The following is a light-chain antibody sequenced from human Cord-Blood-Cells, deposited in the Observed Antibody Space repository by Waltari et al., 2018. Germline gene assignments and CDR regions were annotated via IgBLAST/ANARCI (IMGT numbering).Light chain of an antibody. CDR1: SSDVGSYNL. V-gene: IGLV2-18*02. J-gene: IGLJ1*01. Sequence: QSRLTQPPSVTGSPGPSVAISCTCTSSDVGSYNLLSWYQQPPGTAPKLMIYEVSNRPSGVPDRFSGSKSGNTASLTISGLQAEDEADYYCSSYTSSSTYVFGTGTKVTVL. CDR3: SSYTSSSTYV. CDR2: EVS.